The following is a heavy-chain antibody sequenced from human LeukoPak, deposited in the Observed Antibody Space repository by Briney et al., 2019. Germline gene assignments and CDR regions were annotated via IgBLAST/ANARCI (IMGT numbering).Heavy chain of an antibody. CDR1: GFTFSSYA. Sequence: PGGSLRLSCAASGFTFSSYAMNWVRQAPGKGLEWVSAISGSGGSTYYADSVKGRFTISRDNSKTTPYLQTNSLRAEDTAVYYCAKGYCSSTSCSIDYWGQGTLVTVSS. V-gene: IGHV3-23*01. J-gene: IGHJ4*02. CDR2: ISGSGGST. CDR3: AKGYCSSTSCSIDY. D-gene: IGHD2-2*01.